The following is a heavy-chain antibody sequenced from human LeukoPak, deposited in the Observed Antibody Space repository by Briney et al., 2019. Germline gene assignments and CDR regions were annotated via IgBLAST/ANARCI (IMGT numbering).Heavy chain of an antibody. CDR3: AREAPPPEGAARTTLFDY. V-gene: IGHV1-18*01. CDR1: GYTFTSYG. D-gene: IGHD6-6*01. CDR2: ISAYNGNT. Sequence: GASVKVSCKASGYTFTSYGISWVRQAPGQGLEWMGWISAYNGNTNYAQKLQGRVTMTTDTSTSTAYMELRSLRSDDTAVYYCAREAPPPEGAARTTLFDYWGQGTLVTVSS. J-gene: IGHJ4*02.